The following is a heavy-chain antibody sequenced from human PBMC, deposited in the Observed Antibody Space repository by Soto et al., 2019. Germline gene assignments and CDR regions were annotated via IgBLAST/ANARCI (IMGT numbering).Heavy chain of an antibody. Sequence: ASVKVSCKSSGYSFTDYHIHWVRQAPGQGLEWLGRINPKSGGTSTAQKFQGWVTMTTDTSISTASMELTRLTSDDTAIYYCARGDSTDCSNGVCSFFYNHDMDVWGQGTTVTVSS. V-gene: IGHV1-2*04. CDR3: ARGDSTDCSNGVCSFFYNHDMDV. D-gene: IGHD2-8*01. J-gene: IGHJ6*02. CDR1: GYSFTDYH. CDR2: INPKSGGT.